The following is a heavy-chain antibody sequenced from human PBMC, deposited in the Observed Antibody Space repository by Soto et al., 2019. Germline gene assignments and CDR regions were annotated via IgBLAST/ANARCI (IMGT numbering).Heavy chain of an antibody. CDR3: ARAYYGSGSYYNVDFDY. CDR2: ISDYNGNT. CDR1: GYTFTSYA. V-gene: IGHV1-18*01. J-gene: IGHJ4*02. D-gene: IGHD3-10*01. Sequence: AASVKVSCKASGYTFTSYAMNWVRQAPGQGLEWMGWISDYNGNTNYAQKLQGRVTMTTDTSTSTAYMELRSLRSDDTAVYYCARAYYGSGSYYNVDFDYWGQGTLVTVSS.